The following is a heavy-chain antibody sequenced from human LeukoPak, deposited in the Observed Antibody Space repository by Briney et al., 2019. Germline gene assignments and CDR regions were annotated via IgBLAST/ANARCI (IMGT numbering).Heavy chain of an antibody. D-gene: IGHD4-11*01. CDR2: MNPNSGNT. J-gene: IGHJ6*02. V-gene: IGHV1-8*02. CDR3: ARGTIYSNYYYYGMDV. Sequence: ASVKVSCKASGGTFSSYAISWVRQATGQGLEWMGWMNPNSGNTGYAQKFQGRVTMTRNTSISTAYMELSSLRSEDTAVYYCARGTIYSNYYYYGMDVWGQGTTVTVSS. CDR1: GGTFSSYA.